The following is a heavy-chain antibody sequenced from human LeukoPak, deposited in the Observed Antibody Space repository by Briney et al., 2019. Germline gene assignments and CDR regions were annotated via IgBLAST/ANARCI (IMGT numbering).Heavy chain of an antibody. Sequence: GGSLRLSCAASGFSFSSYWMNWVRQAPRKGLEWVANIKQDGSEKYYVDSVKGRFTISRDNAKNSLYLQMNSLRAEDTAVYYCASGVNSMFYYYYGMDVWGQGTTVTVSS. CDR1: GFSFSSYW. D-gene: IGHD2-21*01. J-gene: IGHJ6*02. CDR2: IKQDGSEK. V-gene: IGHV3-7*01. CDR3: ASGVNSMFYYYYGMDV.